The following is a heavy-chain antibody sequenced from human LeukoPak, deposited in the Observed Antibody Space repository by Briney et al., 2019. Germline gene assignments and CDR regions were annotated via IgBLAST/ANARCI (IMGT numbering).Heavy chain of an antibody. J-gene: IGHJ4*02. CDR2: IIPIFGTA. V-gene: IGHV1-69*01. Sequence: SVKVSCKASGGTFSSYAISWVRQAPGQGLEWMGGIIPIFGTANYAQKFQGRVTITADESTSTAYMELSSLRAEDTAVYYCAKTSTYRVGAFDYWGQETLVTVSS. D-gene: IGHD5-12*01. CDR1: GGTFSSYA. CDR3: AKTSTYRVGAFDY.